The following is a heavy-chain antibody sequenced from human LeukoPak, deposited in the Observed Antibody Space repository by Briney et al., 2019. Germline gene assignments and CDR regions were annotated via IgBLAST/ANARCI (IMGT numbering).Heavy chain of an antibody. CDR3: ARDLPIIAAAGADAFDI. CDR2: MRRDGNEI. CDR1: GFTFSTYW. D-gene: IGHD6-13*01. Sequence: PGGSLRLSCSASGFTFSTYWMSWVRQAPGKGLEWVANMRRDGNEIYYLDSVRGRFTISRDNAKNSLYLQMNSLRAEDTAVYYCARDLPIIAAAGADAFDIWGQETMVTVSS. V-gene: IGHV3-7*01. J-gene: IGHJ3*02.